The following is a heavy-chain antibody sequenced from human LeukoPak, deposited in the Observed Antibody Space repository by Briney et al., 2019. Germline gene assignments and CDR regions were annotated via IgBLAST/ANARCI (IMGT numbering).Heavy chain of an antibody. CDR1: GGSISSGSYY. CDR3: ASVQTAMVDSYYYYMDV. V-gene: IGHV4-61*05. J-gene: IGHJ6*03. D-gene: IGHD5-18*01. CDR2: IYDSGST. Sequence: PSETLSLTCTVSGGSISSGSYYWGWIRQPPGKGLEWLGYIYDSGSTNYNPSLKTRVTMSLDTSKNQFSLKLSSVTAADTAVYYCASVQTAMVDSYYYYMDVWGKGTTVTVSS.